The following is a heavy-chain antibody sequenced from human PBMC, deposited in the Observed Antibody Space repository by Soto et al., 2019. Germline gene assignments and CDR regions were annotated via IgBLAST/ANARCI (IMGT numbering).Heavy chain of an antibody. Sequence: QVQLVESGGGLVKPGGSLRLSCAASGFTFSDYYMSWIRQAPGKGLEWVSYISSSSSYTNYADSVKGRFTISRDNAKNSLYLQMNSLSAEDTAVYDCARVIKLGSEYGMDVWGQGTTVTVSS. V-gene: IGHV3-11*05. CDR3: ARVIKLGSEYGMDV. J-gene: IGHJ6*02. CDR1: GFTFSDYY. D-gene: IGHD7-27*01. CDR2: ISSSSSYT.